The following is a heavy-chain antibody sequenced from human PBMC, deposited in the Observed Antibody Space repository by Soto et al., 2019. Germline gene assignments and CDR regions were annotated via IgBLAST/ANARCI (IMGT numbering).Heavy chain of an antibody. V-gene: IGHV5-51*01. CDR2: IYPGDSDT. D-gene: IGHD5-18*01. J-gene: IGHJ6*02. CDR3: ARLGRYSYRSVYYYGLDV. CDR1: GYSFTSYW. Sequence: GESLKISCKGSGYSFTSYWIGWVGQMPGKGLECMGIIYPGDSDTRYSPSFQGQVTISADKSISTAYLQWSSLKASDTAMYYCARLGRYSYRSVYYYGLDVWGQGTTVTVSS.